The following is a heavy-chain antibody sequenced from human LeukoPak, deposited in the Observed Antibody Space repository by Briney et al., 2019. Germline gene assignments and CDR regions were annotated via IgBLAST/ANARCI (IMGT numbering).Heavy chain of an antibody. Sequence: PGGSLRLSCAASGFTFSSYSMNWVRQAPGKGLEWVSSISSSSSYIYYADSVKGRFTISRDNAKNSLYLQMNSLGAEDTAVYYCAREPGIAAAGTDPDYWGQGTLVTVSS. CDR2: ISSSSSYI. J-gene: IGHJ4*02. D-gene: IGHD6-13*01. CDR3: AREPGIAAAGTDPDY. V-gene: IGHV3-21*01. CDR1: GFTFSSYS.